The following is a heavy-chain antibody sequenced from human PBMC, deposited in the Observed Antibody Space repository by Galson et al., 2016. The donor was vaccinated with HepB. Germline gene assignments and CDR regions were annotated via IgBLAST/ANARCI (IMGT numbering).Heavy chain of an antibody. J-gene: IGHJ4*02. CDR3: AREYTYDHYFDY. Sequence: CAISGDSVSSSSAAWNWIRQSPSRGLEWLGRTYYRSKWYNDYALSVKSRISIDPDTSKNQFPLQLTSVTAADTAVYYCAREYTYDHYFDYWGQGTLVTVSS. D-gene: IGHD5-18*01. CDR2: TYYRSKWYN. V-gene: IGHV6-1*01. CDR1: GDSVSSSSAA.